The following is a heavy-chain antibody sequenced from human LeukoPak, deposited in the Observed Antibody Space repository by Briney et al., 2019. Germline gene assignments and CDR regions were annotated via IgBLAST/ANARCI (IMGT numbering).Heavy chain of an antibody. Sequence: GGSLRLSCAASGFTFSSYAMSWVRQAPGKGLEWVSDISGSGGTTYYADSVKGRFTVSRDNSKNTLYLQMNSLRAEDTAVYYYAKDLYCSSTSCLPRYFDLWGRGTLVTVSS. CDR1: GFTFSSYA. D-gene: IGHD2-2*01. V-gene: IGHV3-23*01. J-gene: IGHJ2*01. CDR2: ISGSGGTT. CDR3: AKDLYCSSTSCLPRYFDL.